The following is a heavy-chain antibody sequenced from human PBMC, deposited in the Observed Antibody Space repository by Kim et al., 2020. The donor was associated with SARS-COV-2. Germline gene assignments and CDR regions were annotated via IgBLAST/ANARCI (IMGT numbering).Heavy chain of an antibody. D-gene: IGHD5-18*01. Sequence: GGSLRLSCAASGFTFSSYAMSWVRQAPGKGLEWVSAISGSGGSTYYADSVKGRFTISRDNSKNTLYLQMNSLRAEDTAVYYCATEHRIQYSYGYEGYYYYMDVWGKGTTVTVSS. CDR2: ISGSGGST. CDR1: GFTFSSYA. V-gene: IGHV3-23*01. J-gene: IGHJ6*03. CDR3: ATEHRIQYSYGYEGYYYYMDV.